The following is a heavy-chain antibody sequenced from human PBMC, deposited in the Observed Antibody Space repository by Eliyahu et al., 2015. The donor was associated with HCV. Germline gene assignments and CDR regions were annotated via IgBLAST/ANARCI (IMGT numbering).Heavy chain of an antibody. CDR2: INPNSGGT. CDR1: GYTFTGYY. Sequence: QVQLVQSGAEVKKPGASVKVSCKASGYTFTGYYMHWVRQAPGQGLEWMGWINPNSGGTNYAQKFQGRVTMTRDTSISTAYMELSRLRSDDTAVYYCARVYYYGSGSYYNGLDYWGQGTLVTVSS. V-gene: IGHV1-2*02. CDR3: ARVYYYGSGSYYNGLDY. J-gene: IGHJ4*02. D-gene: IGHD3-10*01.